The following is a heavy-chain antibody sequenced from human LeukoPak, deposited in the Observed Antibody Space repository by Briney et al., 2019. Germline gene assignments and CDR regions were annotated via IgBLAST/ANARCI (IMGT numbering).Heavy chain of an antibody. J-gene: IGHJ5*02. V-gene: IGHV4-34*01. CDR2: INHSGST. CDR1: GGSFSGYY. Sequence: SETLSLTCAVYGGSFSGYYWSWIRQPPGKGLEWIGEINHSGSTNYNPSLKSRVTISVDTSKNQFSLKLSSVTAADTAVYYCARGRPTVTYNLNYYGSGSYYNAWGQGILVTVSS. CDR3: ARGRPTVTYNLNYYGSGSYYNA. D-gene: IGHD3-10*01.